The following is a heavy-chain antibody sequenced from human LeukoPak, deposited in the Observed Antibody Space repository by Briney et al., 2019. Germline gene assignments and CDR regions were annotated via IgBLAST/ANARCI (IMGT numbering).Heavy chain of an antibody. CDR1: GGSISSSSYY. CDR3: ARVMDIVLMVYVGSGAFDI. V-gene: IGHV4-39*07. Sequence: SETLSLTCTVSGGSISSSSYYWGWIRQPPGKGLEWIGSIYYSGSTNYNPSLKSRVTISVDKSKNQFSLKLSSVTAADTAVYYCARVMDIVLMVYVGSGAFDIWGQGTMVTVSS. CDR2: IYYSGST. D-gene: IGHD2-8*01. J-gene: IGHJ3*02.